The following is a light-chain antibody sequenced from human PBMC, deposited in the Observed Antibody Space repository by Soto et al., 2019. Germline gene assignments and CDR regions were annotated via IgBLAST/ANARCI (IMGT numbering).Light chain of an antibody. CDR1: QTVSSY. V-gene: IGKV3-11*01. CDR2: DAS. Sequence: EIVLTQSPVTLSLSPGERATLSCRASQTVSSYLAWYQQKPGQAPRLLIYDASNRATGIPARFSGSGSGTDFTLTISSLEPEDFAVYYCQQHNNWPRYTFGQGTKLEIK. CDR3: QQHNNWPRYT. J-gene: IGKJ2*01.